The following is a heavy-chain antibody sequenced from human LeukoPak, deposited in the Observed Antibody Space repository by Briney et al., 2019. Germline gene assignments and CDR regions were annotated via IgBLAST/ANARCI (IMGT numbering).Heavy chain of an antibody. CDR1: GGSFSSSSYY. D-gene: IGHD2-8*01. Sequence: SETLSLTCTVSGGSFSSSSYYWGWIRQPPGKGLEWIGSIYYSGSTYYNPSLKSRVTISVDTSKNQFSLKLSSVTAADTAVYYCARIEVLMAIDYWGQGTLVTVSS. CDR2: IYYSGST. V-gene: IGHV4-39*01. CDR3: ARIEVLMAIDY. J-gene: IGHJ4*02.